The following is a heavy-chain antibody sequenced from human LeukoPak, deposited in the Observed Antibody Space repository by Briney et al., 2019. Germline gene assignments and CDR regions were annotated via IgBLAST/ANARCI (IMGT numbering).Heavy chain of an antibody. CDR3: ARGALGLRLGELSLYFDY. V-gene: IGHV3-48*03. D-gene: IGHD3-16*02. J-gene: IGHJ4*02. CDR1: GFTFSSYE. Sequence: GGSLRLSCAASGFTFSSYEMNWVRQAPGKGLEWVSYISSSGSTIYYADSVKGRFTISRDNAKNSLYLQMNSLRAEDTAVYYCARGALGLRLGELSLYFDYRGQGTLVTVSS. CDR2: ISSSGSTI.